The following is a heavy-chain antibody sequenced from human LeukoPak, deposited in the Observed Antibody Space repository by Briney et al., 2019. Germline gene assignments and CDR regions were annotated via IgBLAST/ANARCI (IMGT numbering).Heavy chain of an antibody. J-gene: IGHJ4*02. D-gene: IGHD3-22*01. CDR2: INPNSGGT. Sequence: ASVKVSCKASGYTFTGYYMHWVRQAPGQGLEWMGWINPNSGGTNYAQKFQGRATMTRDTSISTAYMELSRLRSDDTAVYYCARGGWDSSGYAALHHFDSWGQGTLVTVSS. CDR1: GYTFTGYY. CDR3: ARGGWDSSGYAALHHFDS. V-gene: IGHV1-2*02.